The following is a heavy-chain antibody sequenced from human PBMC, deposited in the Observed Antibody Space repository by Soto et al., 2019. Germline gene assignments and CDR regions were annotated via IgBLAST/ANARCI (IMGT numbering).Heavy chain of an antibody. CDR1: GYTFTSYA. D-gene: IGHD1-26*01. V-gene: IGHV1-3*01. J-gene: IGHJ4*02. CDR2: INAGNGNT. Sequence: ASVKVSCKASGYTFTSYAMHWVRQAPGQRLEWMGWINAGNGNTKYSQKFQGRVTITRDTSASTAYMELSGLRSEDTAVYSCAGELGGRYSDYWGQGTLVTVSS. CDR3: AGELGGRYSDY.